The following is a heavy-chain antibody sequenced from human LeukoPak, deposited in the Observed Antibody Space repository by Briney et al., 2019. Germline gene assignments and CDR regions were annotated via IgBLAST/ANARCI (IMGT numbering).Heavy chain of an antibody. V-gene: IGHV3-30-3*02. CDR3: AKIDNKQQLGYFDY. Sequence: GGSLRLSCTASGFTFSSYAMHWVRQAPGKGLEWVAVISYDGSNKYYADSVKGRFTISRDNSKNTLYLQMNSLRAEDTAVYYCAKIDNKQQLGYFDYWGQGTLVTVSS. CDR2: ISYDGSNK. CDR1: GFTFSSYA. J-gene: IGHJ4*02. D-gene: IGHD6-13*01.